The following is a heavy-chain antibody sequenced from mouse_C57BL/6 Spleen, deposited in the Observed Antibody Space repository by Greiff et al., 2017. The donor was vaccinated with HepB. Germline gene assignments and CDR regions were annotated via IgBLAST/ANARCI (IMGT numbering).Heavy chain of an antibody. D-gene: IGHD2-4*01. Sequence: QVQLQPGAELVKPGASVKLSCKASGYTFTSYWMHWVKQRPGQGLEWIGMIHPNSGSTNYNEKFKSKATLTVDKSSSTAYMQLSSLTSEDSAVYYCAREVYYDYAWFAYWGQGTLVTVSA. CDR3: AREVYYDYAWFAY. CDR1: GYTFTSYW. CDR2: IHPNSGST. J-gene: IGHJ3*01. V-gene: IGHV1-64*01.